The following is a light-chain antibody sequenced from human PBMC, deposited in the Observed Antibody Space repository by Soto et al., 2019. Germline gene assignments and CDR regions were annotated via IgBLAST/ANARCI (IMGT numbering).Light chain of an antibody. CDR1: QSVRGH. J-gene: IGKJ1*01. V-gene: IGKV3-15*01. CDR3: QQYDHWLPA. Sequence: ETVMTQFPATLAVSPGERATLSCRTSQSVRGHLAWYQQKPGQIPRLLMYATSTRDTGTPARFSGTGSETEYSLTISSLQSEDFAVYYCQQYDHWLPAFGQGTKVEIK. CDR2: ATS.